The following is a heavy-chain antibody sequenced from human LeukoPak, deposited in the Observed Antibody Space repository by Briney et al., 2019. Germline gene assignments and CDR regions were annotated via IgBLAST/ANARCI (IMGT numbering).Heavy chain of an antibody. V-gene: IGHV1-2*02. CDR3: ARGGMVRGVIHHRGPYYFDY. CDR2: INPNSGGT. Sequence: ASVKVSCKASGYTFTGYYMHWVRQAPGQGLEWMGWINPNSGGTNYAQKFQGRVTMTRDTSISTAYMDLRRLRSDDRAVYYCARGGMVRGVIHHRGPYYFDYWGQGTLVTVSS. CDR1: GYTFTGYY. D-gene: IGHD3-10*01. J-gene: IGHJ4*02.